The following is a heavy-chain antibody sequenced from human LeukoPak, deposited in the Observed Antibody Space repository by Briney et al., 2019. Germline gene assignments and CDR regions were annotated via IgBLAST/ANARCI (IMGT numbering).Heavy chain of an antibody. Sequence: ASVKVSCKVSGYTLTELSMHWVRQAPGKGLEWMGGFDPEDGETIYAQKFQGRVTMTEDTSTDTAYMELSSLRSEDTAVYYCATVYTAWELLPGAFDTWGQGTMVTVSS. V-gene: IGHV1-24*01. D-gene: IGHD1-26*01. J-gene: IGHJ3*02. CDR1: GYTLTELS. CDR2: FDPEDGET. CDR3: ATVYTAWELLPGAFDT.